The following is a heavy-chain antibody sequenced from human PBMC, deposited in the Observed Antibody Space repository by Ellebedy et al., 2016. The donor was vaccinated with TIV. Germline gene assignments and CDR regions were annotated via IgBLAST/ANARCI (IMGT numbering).Heavy chain of an antibody. Sequence: ASVKVSCKASGYTFTSYGISWVRQAPGQGLEWMGWITTYNGNTDYAQKLQGRVNMTTDTSTSTAYMELRSLRSDDTAVYYCARDFTAMLRGSRYGMDVWGQGTTVTVSS. CDR1: GYTFTSYG. J-gene: IGHJ6*02. D-gene: IGHD5-18*01. V-gene: IGHV1-18*01. CDR2: ITTYNGNT. CDR3: ARDFTAMLRGSRYGMDV.